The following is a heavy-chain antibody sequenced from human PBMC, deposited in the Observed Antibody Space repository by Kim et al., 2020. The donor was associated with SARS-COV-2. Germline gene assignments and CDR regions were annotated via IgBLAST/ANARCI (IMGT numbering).Heavy chain of an antibody. J-gene: IGHJ4*02. V-gene: IGHV3-7*03. CDR3: ARGGYNYGYINDY. D-gene: IGHD5-18*01. CDR2: IKHDESEK. Sequence: GGSLRLSCTASKFTFGNFWMHWVRQAPGKGLEWVANIKHDESEKYYVDSVTGRFSISRDNVRNSLFLQMNSLRAEDTGVYYCARGGYNYGYINDYWGQGTLVTVSS. CDR1: KFTFGNFW.